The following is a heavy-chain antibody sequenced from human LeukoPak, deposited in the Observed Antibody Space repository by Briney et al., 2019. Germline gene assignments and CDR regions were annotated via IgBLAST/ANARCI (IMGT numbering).Heavy chain of an antibody. CDR2: LSGSGITT. Sequence: PGGSLRLSCAGSGFTFSSYAMSWVRQAPGKGLEWVSPLSGSGITTYYADSVKGRFTISRDNSKNTLYLQMNSLRAEDTAVYYCAKGIYSSGWSYFDYWGHGTLVTVSS. CDR1: GFTFSSYA. V-gene: IGHV3-23*01. CDR3: AKGIYSSGWSYFDY. J-gene: IGHJ4*01. D-gene: IGHD6-19*01.